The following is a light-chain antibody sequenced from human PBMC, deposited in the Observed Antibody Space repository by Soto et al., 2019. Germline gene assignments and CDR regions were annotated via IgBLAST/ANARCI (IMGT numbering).Light chain of an antibody. Sequence: QSALTQPPSVSGSPGQSVTISCTGTSSDVGSYNRVSWYQQPPGTAPKLMIYEVTKRPSGVPDRFSGSRSGNTASLTVSGLQAEDEADYYCSSYAGSNNIVFGTGTKLTVL. V-gene: IGLV2-8*01. CDR3: SSYAGSNNIV. CDR1: SSDVGSYNR. J-gene: IGLJ1*01. CDR2: EVT.